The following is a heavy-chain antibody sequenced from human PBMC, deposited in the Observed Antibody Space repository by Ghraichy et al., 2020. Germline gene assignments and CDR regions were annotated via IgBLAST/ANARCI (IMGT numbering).Heavy chain of an antibody. CDR1: GFTFSSYT. CDR3: ARFRGGSWFHFDY. V-gene: IGHV3-48*04. D-gene: IGHD2-15*01. Sequence: GESLNISCAASGFTFSSYTINWVRQAPGKGLEWVSYISVGGRTTYYAESVKGRFTISRDNAKNSLYLQMSSLRTDDTAVYYCARFRGGSWFHFDYWGQGSLVIVSS. CDR2: ISVGGRTT. J-gene: IGHJ4*02.